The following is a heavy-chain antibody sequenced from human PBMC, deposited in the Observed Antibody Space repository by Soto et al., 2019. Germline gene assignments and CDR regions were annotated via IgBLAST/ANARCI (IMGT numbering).Heavy chain of an antibody. V-gene: IGHV5-51*01. J-gene: IGHJ3*02. Sequence: PGESLKISCKGSGYSFTSYWIGWVRQMPGKGQEWMGIIYPGDSDTRYSPSFQGQVTISADKSISTAYLQWSSLKASDTAMYYCARQVRYCSSTSCPTLRAFDIWGQGTMVTVSS. CDR3: ARQVRYCSSTSCPTLRAFDI. D-gene: IGHD2-2*01. CDR2: IYPGDSDT. CDR1: GYSFTSYW.